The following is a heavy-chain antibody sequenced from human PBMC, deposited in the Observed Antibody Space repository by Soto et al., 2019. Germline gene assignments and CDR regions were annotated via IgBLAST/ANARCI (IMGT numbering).Heavy chain of an antibody. CDR3: ARGGRDFYDRSGYSPFDY. CDR1: GFTFSGYA. J-gene: IGHJ4*02. D-gene: IGHD3-22*01. Sequence: QVHLVESGGGVVQPGRSLRLSCAASGFTFSGYAMHWVRQTPGKGLEWVAVISYDGSNKYYADSVQGRVAISRDDAQKTLYLQIHSLRVEDTAVYYCARGGRDFYDRSGYSPFDYWGQGTVVTVSS. V-gene: IGHV3-30*09. CDR2: ISYDGSNK.